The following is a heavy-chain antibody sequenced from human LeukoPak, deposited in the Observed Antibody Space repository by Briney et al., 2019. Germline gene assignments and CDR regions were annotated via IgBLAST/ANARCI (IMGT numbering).Heavy chain of an antibody. J-gene: IGHJ4*02. CDR1: GGSISSSSYY. CDR3: ARVAFTFGGVIGIDY. V-gene: IGHV4-39*01. Sequence: SETLSPTCTVSGGSISSSSYYWGWIRQPPGKGLEWIGSIYYSGSTYYNPSLKSRVTISVDTSKNQFSLKLSSVTAADTAVYYCARVAFTFGGVIGIDYWGQGTLVTVSS. D-gene: IGHD3-16*02. CDR2: IYYSGST.